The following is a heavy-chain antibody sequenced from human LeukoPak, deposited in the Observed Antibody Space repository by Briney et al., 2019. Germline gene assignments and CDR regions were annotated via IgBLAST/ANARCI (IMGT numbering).Heavy chain of an antibody. D-gene: IGHD2/OR15-2a*01. J-gene: IGHJ4*02. CDR2: IHQCWTT. CDR3: ARVPQYYFGYGYFDT. V-gene: IGHV4-34*01. CDR1: GGPLRWYY. Sequence: PAETVSHTCVLYGGPLRWYYRRLIREPPGKGPEWVGEIHQCWTTHYNPSLKSRVTISIDTSKKQFSLTLTAMTAADSAVYYCARVPQYYFGYGYFDTWGQGTRVTVSS.